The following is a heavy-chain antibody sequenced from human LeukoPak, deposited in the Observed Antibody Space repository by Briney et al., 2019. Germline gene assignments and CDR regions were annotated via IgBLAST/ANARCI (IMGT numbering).Heavy chain of an antibody. V-gene: IGHV4-39*07. D-gene: IGHD3-3*01. CDR3: ASTVTYYDFWSGYRGNWFDP. CDR2: IYYSGST. CDR1: GGSISSSSYY. J-gene: IGHJ5*02. Sequence: SETLSLTCTVSGGSISSSSYYWGWIRQPPGKGLEWIGSIYYSGSTYYNPSLKSRVTISVDTSKNQFSLKLSSVTAADTAVYYCASTVTYYDFWSGYRGNWFDPWGQGTLVTVSS.